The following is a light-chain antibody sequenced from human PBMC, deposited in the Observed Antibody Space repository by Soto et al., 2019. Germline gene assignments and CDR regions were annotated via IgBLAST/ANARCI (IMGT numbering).Light chain of an antibody. CDR1: QDIINY. CDR2: DAS. V-gene: IGKV1-33*01. J-gene: IGKJ4*01. Sequence: DIPMTQSPSSLSASVGDRVTITCQASQDIINYLNWYQQKPGKAPKLLIYDASTLETGVPSRFSGSGSGTHFTFTISSLQPEDIATYYCQQYDNLPLTFGGGTKVEIK. CDR3: QQYDNLPLT.